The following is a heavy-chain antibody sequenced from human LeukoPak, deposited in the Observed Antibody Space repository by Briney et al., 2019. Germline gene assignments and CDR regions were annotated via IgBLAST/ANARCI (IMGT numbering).Heavy chain of an antibody. D-gene: IGHD5-24*01. CDR2: ISYDGSNK. J-gene: IGHJ5*02. CDR3: ARGQGYNFDWFDP. Sequence: PGGSLRLSCAAAGVTFSTSGMHWVRQAPGKGLEWGAVISYDGSNKYYADSVRGRFTISRDNSRTTLHLQMNSLRAEDTAVYYCARGQGYNFDWFDPWGQGTLVTVSS. CDR1: GVTFSTSG. V-gene: IGHV3-33*01.